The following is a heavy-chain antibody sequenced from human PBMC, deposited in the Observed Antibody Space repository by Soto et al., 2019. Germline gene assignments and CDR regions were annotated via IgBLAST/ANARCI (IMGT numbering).Heavy chain of an antibody. CDR2: IYHSGST. Sequence: PSETLSLTCAVSGGSISSSNWWSWVRQPPGKGLEWIGEIYHSGSTNYNPSLKSRVTISVDKSKNQFSLKLSSVTAADTAVYYCARGTSKKYSSTTTAFDIWGQGTMVTVSS. D-gene: IGHD6-13*01. V-gene: IGHV4-4*02. CDR1: GGSISSSNW. J-gene: IGHJ3*02. CDR3: ARGTSKKYSSTTTAFDI.